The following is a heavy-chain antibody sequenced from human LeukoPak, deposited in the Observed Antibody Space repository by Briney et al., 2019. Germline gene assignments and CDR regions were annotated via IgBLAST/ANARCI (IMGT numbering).Heavy chain of an antibody. CDR2: ISAPGGGT. J-gene: IGHJ4*02. V-gene: IGHV3-23*01. Sequence: PGGSLRLSCAASGFTFSGYVMSWVRQAPGKGLEWVSAISAPGGGTYYADSVKGRFTISRDNAKNTLYLQMNSLRAEDTAVYYCARDGTYSSSSFDYWGQGTLVTVSS. CDR3: ARDGTYSSSSFDY. D-gene: IGHD6-6*01. CDR1: GFTFSGYV.